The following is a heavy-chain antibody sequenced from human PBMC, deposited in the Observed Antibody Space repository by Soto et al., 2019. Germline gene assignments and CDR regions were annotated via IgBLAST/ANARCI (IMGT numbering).Heavy chain of an antibody. CDR1: GGSISNFY. Sequence: SETLSLTCTVSGGSISNFYWSWIRQPPGKGLEWIGYIYYSGSTNYNPSLKSRVTISVDTSKNQFSLKLSSVTAADTAVYYCARYIAARRGYYYGMDVWGQGTTVTVSS. CDR2: IYYSGST. J-gene: IGHJ6*02. CDR3: ARYIAARRGYYYGMDV. D-gene: IGHD6-6*01. V-gene: IGHV4-59*01.